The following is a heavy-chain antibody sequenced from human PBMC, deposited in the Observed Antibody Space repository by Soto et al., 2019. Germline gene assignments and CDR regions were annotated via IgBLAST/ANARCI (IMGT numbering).Heavy chain of an antibody. Sequence: QVQLVESGGGVVQPGTSLRLSCVGSGFTFRSYVIHWVRQAPGKGLEWVALTSYDGTNNYYGDSVKGRFTISRDNSKNTVDLQMVSLRLEDTSLYYCARWGTTGGLDVWGPGTLVSVSS. J-gene: IGHJ4*02. D-gene: IGHD3-16*01. V-gene: IGHV3-30*19. CDR2: TSYDGTNN. CDR3: ARWGTTGGLDV. CDR1: GFTFRSYV.